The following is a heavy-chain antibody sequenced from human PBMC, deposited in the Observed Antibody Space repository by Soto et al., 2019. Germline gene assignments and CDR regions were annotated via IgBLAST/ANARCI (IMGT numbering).Heavy chain of an antibody. CDR3: ASRKLTYYYDSSGSHYGMDV. CDR2: IYHSGST. V-gene: IGHV4-4*02. CDR1: GGSISSSNW. D-gene: IGHD3-22*01. J-gene: IGHJ6*02. Sequence: SETLSLTCAVSGGSISSSNWWSWVRQPPGKGLEWIGEIYHSGSTNYNPSLKSRVTISVDKSKNQFSLKLSSVTAADTAVYYCASRKLTYYYDSSGSHYGMDVWGQGTTVTVSS.